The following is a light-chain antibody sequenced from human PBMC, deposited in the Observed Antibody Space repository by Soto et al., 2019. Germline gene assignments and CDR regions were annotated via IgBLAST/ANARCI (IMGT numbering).Light chain of an antibody. CDR2: DVN. J-gene: IGLJ1*01. CDR3: CSYAGAYTFV. Sequence: QSALTQPRSVSGSPGQSVTISCTGTSNDVGSYEYVAWYQQHPGKAPKLIIYDVNKRPSGVPDRFSASKSGNTASLTISGLQAEDEADYYCCSYAGAYTFVFGSGTKVTVL. CDR1: SNDVGSYEY. V-gene: IGLV2-11*01.